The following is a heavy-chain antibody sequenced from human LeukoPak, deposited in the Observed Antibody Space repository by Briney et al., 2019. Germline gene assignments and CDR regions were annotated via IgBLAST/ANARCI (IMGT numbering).Heavy chain of an antibody. Sequence: PGGSLRLSCAASGFTFSSHAMSWVRQAPGKGLEWVSAITGSSGGTYYADSVKGRFTISRDNSKNTLSLQMNSLRADDTAIYYCAKVGVIGAGAFDIWGQGTMVTVSS. CDR1: GFTFSSHA. D-gene: IGHD3-22*01. CDR2: ITGSSGGT. CDR3: AKVGVIGAGAFDI. V-gene: IGHV3-23*01. J-gene: IGHJ3*02.